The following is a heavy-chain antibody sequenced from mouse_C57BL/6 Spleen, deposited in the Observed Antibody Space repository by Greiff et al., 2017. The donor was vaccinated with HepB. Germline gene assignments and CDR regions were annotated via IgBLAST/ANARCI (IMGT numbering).Heavy chain of an antibody. J-gene: IGHJ2*01. D-gene: IGHD1-1*01. CDR1: GFTFTDYY. Sequence: VHVKQSGPVLVKPGPSVKISCKASGFTFTDYYMHWVKQSHGKSLEWIGLVYPYNGGTSYNQKFKGKATLTVDTSSSTAYMELNSLTSEDSAVYYCAREDYYGSRGYFDYWGQGTTLTVSS. CDR2: VYPYNGGT. CDR3: AREDYYGSRGYFDY. V-gene: IGHV1-36*01.